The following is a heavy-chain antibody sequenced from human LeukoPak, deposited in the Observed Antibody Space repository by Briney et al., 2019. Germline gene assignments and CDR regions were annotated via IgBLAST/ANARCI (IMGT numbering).Heavy chain of an antibody. J-gene: IGHJ4*02. Sequence: GGSLRLSCAASGFTFSSYAMSWVRQAPGKGLEWVSAISGSGGSTYYADSVKGRFIISRDNSKNTLYLQMNSLRAEDTAVYYCAKVNRYSGSPGYFDYWGQGTLVTVSS. CDR3: AKVNRYSGSPGYFDY. V-gene: IGHV3-23*01. CDR1: GFTFSSYA. D-gene: IGHD1-26*01. CDR2: ISGSGGST.